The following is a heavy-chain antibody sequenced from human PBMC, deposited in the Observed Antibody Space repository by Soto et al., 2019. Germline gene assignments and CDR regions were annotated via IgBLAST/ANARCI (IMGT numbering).Heavy chain of an antibody. D-gene: IGHD3-22*01. CDR2: IYYSGST. CDR1: GGSISSYY. CDR3: AREGSSGYFDY. Sequence: PSETLSLTCTVSGGSISSYYWSWIRQPPGKGLEWIGYIYYSGSTNYNPSLKSRVTILVDTSKNQFSLKLSSVTAADTAVYYCAREGSSGYFDYWGQGTLVTVSS. J-gene: IGHJ4*02. V-gene: IGHV4-59*01.